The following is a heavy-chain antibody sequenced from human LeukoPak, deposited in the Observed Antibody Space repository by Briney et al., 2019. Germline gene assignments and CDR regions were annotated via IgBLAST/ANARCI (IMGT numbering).Heavy chain of an antibody. CDR3: ARAPHYYDSSGHIYHYYYMDV. J-gene: IGHJ6*03. V-gene: IGHV4-38-2*02. Sequence: SETLSLTCTVSGYSISSGYYWGWIRQPPGKGLEWIGSIYHSGRTYYNPSLKSRVTISVDTSKNQFSLKLSSVTAADTAVYYCARAPHYYDSSGHIYHYYYMDVWGKGTTVTISS. CDR2: IYHSGRT. D-gene: IGHD3-22*01. CDR1: GYSISSGYY.